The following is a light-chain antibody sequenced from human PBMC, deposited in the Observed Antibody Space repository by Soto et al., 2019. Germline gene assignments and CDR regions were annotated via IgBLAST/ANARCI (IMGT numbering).Light chain of an antibody. Sequence: VLTQSPGTLSLSAGERATMAXRASQTFRTNYLAWYQHKRGXDPRLXIYDXXXXAXGIPDRFSGGGSGTDFTLTISRLEPEDYAVYCFLQFSSYPLTDGGGPWLDIK. CDR3: LQFSSYPLT. CDR2: DXX. J-gene: IGKJ4*01. V-gene: IGKV3-20*01. CDR1: QTFRTNY.